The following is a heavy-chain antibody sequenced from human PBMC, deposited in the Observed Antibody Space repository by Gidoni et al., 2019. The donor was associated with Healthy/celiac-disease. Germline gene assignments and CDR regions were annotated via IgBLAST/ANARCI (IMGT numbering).Heavy chain of an antibody. V-gene: IGHV3-43*01. CDR2: ISWDGGST. Sequence: EVQLVESGGVVVQPGGSLRLSCAASGFTFDDYTMHWVRQAPGKGLEWVSLISWDGGSTYYADSVKGRFTISRDNSKNSLYLQMNSLRTEDTALYYCAKDIHPYDFWSGLSFDYWGQGTLVTVSS. CDR1: GFTFDDYT. CDR3: AKDIHPYDFWSGLSFDY. D-gene: IGHD3-3*01. J-gene: IGHJ4*02.